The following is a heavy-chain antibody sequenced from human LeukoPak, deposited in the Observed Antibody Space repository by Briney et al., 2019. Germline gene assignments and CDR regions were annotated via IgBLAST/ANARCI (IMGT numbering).Heavy chain of an antibody. CDR3: AKGRLRLGELSPTYFDY. D-gene: IGHD3-16*02. V-gene: IGHV3-23*01. Sequence: GGSLRLSCAASGFTFSSYAMSWVRQAPGKGLEWISAISGSGGSTYYADSVKGRFTISRDNSKNTLYLQMNSLRAEDTAVYYCAKGRLRLGELSPTYFDYWGQGTLVTVSS. J-gene: IGHJ4*02. CDR1: GFTFSSYA. CDR2: ISGSGGST.